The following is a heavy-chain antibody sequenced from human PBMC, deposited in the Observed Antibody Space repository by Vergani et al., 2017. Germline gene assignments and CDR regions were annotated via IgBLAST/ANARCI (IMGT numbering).Heavy chain of an antibody. D-gene: IGHD4-17*01. CDR2: IYHSGST. Sequence: QVQLQESGPGLVKPSETLSITCSVSGFSISSGYYWGWIRQPPGRGLEWIGSIYHSGSTVYNPSLKSRVTISVDTSKNQFSLKVSSVTAADTAVYYCARDPFLMTTVTTYYFDPWGQGTLVTVSS. J-gene: IGHJ5*02. CDR3: ARDPFLMTTVTTYYFDP. CDR1: GFSISSGYY. V-gene: IGHV4-38-2*02.